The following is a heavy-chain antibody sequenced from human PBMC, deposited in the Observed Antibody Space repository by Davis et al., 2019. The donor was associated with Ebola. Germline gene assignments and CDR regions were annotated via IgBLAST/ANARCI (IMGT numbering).Heavy chain of an antibody. CDR1: GFTFSSYE. CDR2: IGTAGDT. Sequence: GGSLRLSCAASGFTFSSYEMNWVRQATGKGLEWVSAIGTAGDTYYPGSVKGRFTISRENAKNSLYLQMNSLRAEDTAVYYCARGTHGDLPLDYWGQGTLVTVSS. CDR3: ARGTHGDLPLDY. V-gene: IGHV3-13*01. D-gene: IGHD4-17*01. J-gene: IGHJ4*02.